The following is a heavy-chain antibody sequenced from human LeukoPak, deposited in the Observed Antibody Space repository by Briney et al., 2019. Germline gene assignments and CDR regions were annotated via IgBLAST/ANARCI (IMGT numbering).Heavy chain of an antibody. D-gene: IGHD3-10*01. CDR2: ISYDGSNK. Sequence: GRSLRLSCAASGVTFSSYAMHWVRQAPGKGLEWVAVISYDGSNKYYADSVKGRFTISRDNSKNTLYLQMNSLRAEDTAVYYCARSALTMVRGVFQHWGQGTLVTVSS. CDR1: GVTFSSYA. V-gene: IGHV3-30*04. J-gene: IGHJ1*01. CDR3: ARSALTMVRGVFQH.